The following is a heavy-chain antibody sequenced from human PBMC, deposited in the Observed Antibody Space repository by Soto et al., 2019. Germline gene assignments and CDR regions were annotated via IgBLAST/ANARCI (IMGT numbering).Heavy chain of an antibody. V-gene: IGHV3-73*02. CDR2: IRSKANSYAT. Sequence: EVQLVESGRGLVQPGGSLKLSCAASGFTFSASAIHWVRQASGKGLEWVGRIRSKANSYATAYAASVQGRFTISRDESKNTAYLQMNSLKTEDTAVYYCTHTPAPGLWGQGTLVTVSS. CDR1: GFTFSASA. J-gene: IGHJ4*02. CDR3: THTPAPGL.